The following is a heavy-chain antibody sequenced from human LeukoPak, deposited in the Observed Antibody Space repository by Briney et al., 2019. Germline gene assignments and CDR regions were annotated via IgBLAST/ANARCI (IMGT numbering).Heavy chain of an antibody. Sequence: SETLSLTCTVSGGSVSSYYWSWIRQPPGKGLEWIGYIYNDGSTNYSPSLRSRVAISVDTTKNQVSLKLTSLTAADTAVYYCAGDRYSSIWSYYGGQGTLVTVSS. CDR3: AGDRYSSIWSYY. CDR2: IYNDGST. CDR1: GGSVSSYY. V-gene: IGHV4-59*02. J-gene: IGHJ4*02. D-gene: IGHD6-13*01.